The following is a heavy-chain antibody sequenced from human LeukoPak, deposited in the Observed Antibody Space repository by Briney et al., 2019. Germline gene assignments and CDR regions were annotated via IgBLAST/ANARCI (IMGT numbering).Heavy chain of an antibody. CDR1: GYSFTSYG. D-gene: IGHD6-19*01. J-gene: IGHJ4*02. CDR3: ARDDSSGWRIFDY. CDR2: IGAYNGNA. Sequence: ASVKVSCKASGYSFTSYGISWVRQAPGQGLEWMGWIGAYNGNANYAQKLQGRVTMTTDTSTSTAYMELRSLRSDDTAMYYCARDDSSGWRIFDYWGQGTLVTVSS. V-gene: IGHV1-18*01.